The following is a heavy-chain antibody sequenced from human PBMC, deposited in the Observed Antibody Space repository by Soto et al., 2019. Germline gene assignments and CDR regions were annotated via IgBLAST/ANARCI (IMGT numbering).Heavy chain of an antibody. J-gene: IGHJ4*02. CDR1: GGSVSSTNW. V-gene: IGHV4-4*02. Sequence: SETLSLTCAVSGGSVSSTNWWTWVRQPPGKRLEWIGEIYHSGSPTYSPSLRGRATISVDKSNNQFSLRLRSVTAADTAVYYCAAGGGLPRYYWGQGTLVTVSS. CDR2: IYHSGSP. CDR3: AAGGGLPRYY. D-gene: IGHD5-12*01.